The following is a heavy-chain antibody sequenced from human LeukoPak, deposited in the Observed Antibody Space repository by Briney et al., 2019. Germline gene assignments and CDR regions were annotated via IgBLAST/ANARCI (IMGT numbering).Heavy chain of an antibody. CDR1: GHSISSYY. J-gene: IGHJ6*02. CDR3: ARTCSGSYYYYGVCV. D-gene: IGHD1-26*01. Sequence: PSETQPLPHTVSGHSISSYYCSWIRQPPGKGLEWIGYMYYSGRTNYNPPLKSRVTISVDPSKNQFSLKLSSATEADTAVYYCARTCSGSYYYYGVCVCVLVSTVTVSS. CDR2: MYYSGRT. V-gene: IGHV4-59*01.